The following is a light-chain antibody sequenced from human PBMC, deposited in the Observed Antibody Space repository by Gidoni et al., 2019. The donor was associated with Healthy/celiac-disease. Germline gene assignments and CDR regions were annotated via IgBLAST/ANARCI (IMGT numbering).Light chain of an antibody. V-gene: IGLV3-21*04. Sequence: SYVLPPPPSVSVAPGKTATITCWGNNIGSKSVHWYQQKPAQAPVLVIYYDSDRPSGLPERFSGSNSVNTATLTISRVEAGDEADYYCQVWDSSSDHRVFGGGTKLTVL. J-gene: IGLJ3*02. CDR1: NIGSKS. CDR3: QVWDSSSDHRV. CDR2: YDS.